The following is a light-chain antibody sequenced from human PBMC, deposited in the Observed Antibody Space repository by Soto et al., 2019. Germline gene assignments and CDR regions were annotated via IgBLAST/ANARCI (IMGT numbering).Light chain of an antibody. CDR1: QSIGLA. CDR2: DAS. J-gene: IGKJ2*01. Sequence: EIVLTQSPATLSLSPGERATLSCRASQSIGLAIAWYQHKPGQAPRLLIFDASQRATGIPARFRGSGSGTEFTLTISSLQPDDFATYYCQQYNSYSYTFGQGTKLEIK. CDR3: QQYNSYSYT. V-gene: IGKV3-11*01.